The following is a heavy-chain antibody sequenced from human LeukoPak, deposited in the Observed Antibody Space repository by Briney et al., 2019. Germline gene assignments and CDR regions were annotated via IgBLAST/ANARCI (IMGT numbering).Heavy chain of an antibody. CDR3: ATDDVGVLNLIDN. J-gene: IGHJ4*02. CDR1: GFSFSDNY. Sequence: TGGSLRLSCEASGFSFSDNYMTWIRQPPGKGLEWIAYIRSGGTTVYYADSVKGRFTISRDDAKNSLFLQMNSLRPEDTAVYHCATDDVGVLNLIDNWGQGTLVTVSS. CDR2: IRSGGTTV. D-gene: IGHD4/OR15-4a*01. V-gene: IGHV3-11*01.